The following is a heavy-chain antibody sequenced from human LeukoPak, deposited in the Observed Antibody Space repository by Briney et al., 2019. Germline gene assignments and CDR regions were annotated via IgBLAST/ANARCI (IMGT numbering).Heavy chain of an antibody. D-gene: IGHD6-6*01. CDR3: ARRGSSSTYYYGMDV. CDR1: GYTFTSYY. J-gene: IGHJ6*02. CDR2: INPSGGST. V-gene: IGHV1-46*01. Sequence: ASVKVSCKASGYTFTSYYMHWVRQAPGQGLEWMGIINPSGGSTSYAQKSQGRVTMTRDTSTSTVYMELSSLRSEDTAVYYCARRGSSSTYYYGMDVWGQGTTVTVSS.